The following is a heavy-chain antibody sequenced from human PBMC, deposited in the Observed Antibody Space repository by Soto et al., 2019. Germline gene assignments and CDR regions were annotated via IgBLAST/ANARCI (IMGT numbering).Heavy chain of an antibody. J-gene: IGHJ6*02. CDR2: IIPIFGTA. D-gene: IGHD2-15*01. CDR3: ARGCSGGSCYGTYYYYGMDV. Sequence: QVQLVQSGAEVKKPGSSVKVSCKASGGTFSSYAISWVRQAPGQGLEWMGGIIPIFGTANYAQKFQGRVTITADESTSTAYMEVSSLRSEDTAVYYCARGCSGGSCYGTYYYYGMDVWGQGTTVTVSS. CDR1: GGTFSSYA. V-gene: IGHV1-69*01.